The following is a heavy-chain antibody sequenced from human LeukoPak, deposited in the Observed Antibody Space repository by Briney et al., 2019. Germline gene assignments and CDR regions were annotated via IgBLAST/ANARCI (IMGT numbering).Heavy chain of an antibody. CDR1: GYTFSSFD. CDR2: MNPNSLNT. V-gene: IGHV1-8*01. CDR3: ARAIRNQLLSDY. Sequence: GASVKVSCKTSGYTFSSFDVIWVRQATGQRLEWIGWMNPNSLNTGYAQKFRGRVTVTGDTSISTAYMELSSLISEDTAVYYCARAIRNQLLSDYWGQGSLVTVSS. J-gene: IGHJ4*02. D-gene: IGHD2-2*01.